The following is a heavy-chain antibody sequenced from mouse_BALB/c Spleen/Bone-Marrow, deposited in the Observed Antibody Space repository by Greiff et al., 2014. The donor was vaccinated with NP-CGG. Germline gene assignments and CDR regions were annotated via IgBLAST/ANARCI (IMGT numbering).Heavy chain of an antibody. CDR2: INPYNDGT. D-gene: IGHD2-3*01. CDR3: ARRWLPYAMDY. Sequence: EVQLQQSGPELVKPGASVKMSCKASGYTFTSYIMHWVKQKPGQGLEWIGYINPYNDGTKYNEKFKGKATLTSDKSSSTAYMELSSPTSEDSAVYYCARRWLPYAMDYWGQGTSVTVSS. V-gene: IGHV1-14*01. J-gene: IGHJ4*01. CDR1: GYTFTSYI.